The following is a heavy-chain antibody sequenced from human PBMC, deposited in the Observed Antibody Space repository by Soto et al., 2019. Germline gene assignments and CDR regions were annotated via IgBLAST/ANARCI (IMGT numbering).Heavy chain of an antibody. V-gene: IGHV1-18*01. CDR3: AREPVDDYIWGSYRAIDY. CDR2: ISAYNGNT. D-gene: IGHD3-16*02. Sequence: ASVKVSCKASGYTFTSYGISWVRQAPGQGLEWMGWISAYNGNTNYAQKLQGRVTMTTDTSTSTAYMELRSLRSDDTAVYYCAREPVDDYIWGSYRAIDYWGQGTLVTVSS. J-gene: IGHJ4*02. CDR1: GYTFTSYG.